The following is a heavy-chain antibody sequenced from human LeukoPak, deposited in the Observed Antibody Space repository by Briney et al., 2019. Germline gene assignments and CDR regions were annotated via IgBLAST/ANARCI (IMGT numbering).Heavy chain of an antibody. D-gene: IGHD2-15*01. CDR3: ARSFSGRGYFDY. Sequence: ASVKVSCKASGGTFSSYAISWVRQAPGQGLEWMGRIIPILGIANYAQKFQGRVTITADKSTSTAYMELRSLRSEDTAVYYCARSFSGRGYFDYWGQGTLVTVSS. V-gene: IGHV1-69*04. CDR2: IIPILGIA. CDR1: GGTFSSYA. J-gene: IGHJ4*02.